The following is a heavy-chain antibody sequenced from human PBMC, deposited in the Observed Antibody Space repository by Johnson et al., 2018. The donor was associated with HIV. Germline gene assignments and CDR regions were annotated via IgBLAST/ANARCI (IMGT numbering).Heavy chain of an antibody. J-gene: IGHJ3*02. CDR3: ARGGRSTYYRRGAFDI. CDR2: IRYDGSNK. D-gene: IGHD1-26*01. V-gene: IGHV3-30*02. Sequence: LVESGGGVVQPGGSLRLSCAASGFTFSSYGMHWVRQAPGKGLEWVAFIRYDGSNKYYADSVKGRFTISRDNSKNTLYLQMNSLRAEDTAAYSCARGGRSTYYRRGAFDIWGQGTMVTVSS. CDR1: GFTFSSYG.